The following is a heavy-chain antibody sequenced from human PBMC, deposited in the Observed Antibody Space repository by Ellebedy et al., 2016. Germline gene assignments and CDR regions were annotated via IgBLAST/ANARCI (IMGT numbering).Heavy chain of an antibody. CDR1: GFTFRNFF. CDR2: ISGDGDIT. D-gene: IGHD4-17*01. CDR3: YYGHYSGY. Sequence: GGSLRLXXVASGFTFRNFFMSWVRQAPGGGLEWISTISGDGDITFLADSVNGRFTISRDNSRNTLYLQMNSLRAEDTAVYYCYYGHYSGYWGQGTLVTVSS. V-gene: IGHV3-23*01. J-gene: IGHJ4*02.